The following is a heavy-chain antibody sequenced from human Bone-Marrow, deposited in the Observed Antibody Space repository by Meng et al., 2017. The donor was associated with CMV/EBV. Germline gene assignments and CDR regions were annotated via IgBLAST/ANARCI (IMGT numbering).Heavy chain of an antibody. V-gene: IGHV4-61*01. CDR3: ARDSEVYGMDF. CDR2: IYYSGST. CDR1: GDSVSSNSAA. J-gene: IGHJ6*02. D-gene: IGHD3-10*01. Sequence: SETLSLTCAISGDSVSSNSAACSWIRQPPGKGLEWFGYIYYSGSTNYNPSLKSRVTISVDTTKNQFSLTLSSVSAADTAVYYCARDSEVYGMDFWGQGTTVTVSS.